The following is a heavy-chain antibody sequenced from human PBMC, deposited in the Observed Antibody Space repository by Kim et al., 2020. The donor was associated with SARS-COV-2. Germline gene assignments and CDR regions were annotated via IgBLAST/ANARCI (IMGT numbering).Heavy chain of an antibody. Sequence: ASVKVSCKASGYTFTGYYVHWVRQAPGQGLEWMGWINPNSGGTKYAQKFQGRVTMTRDTSISTAYMELSRLRSDDTAVYYCARDSGVVSVTPLNDNWFDPWGQGTLVT. D-gene: IGHD2-2*01. CDR2: INPNSGGT. CDR3: ARDSGVVSVTPLNDNWFDP. J-gene: IGHJ5*02. CDR1: GYTFTGYY. V-gene: IGHV1-2*02.